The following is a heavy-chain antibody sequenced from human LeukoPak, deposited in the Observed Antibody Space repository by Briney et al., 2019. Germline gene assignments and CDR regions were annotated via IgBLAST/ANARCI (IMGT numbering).Heavy chain of an antibody. CDR1: GYTFTSYG. CDR3: ARLTDLYYYDSSGYYYFDY. Sequence: ASVKVSCKASGYTFTSYGISWVRQAPGQGLEWMGWIIAYNGNTNYAQKLQGRVTMTTDTSTSTAYMELRSLRSDDTAVYYCARLTDLYYYDSSGYYYFDYWGQGTLVTVSS. J-gene: IGHJ4*02. V-gene: IGHV1-18*01. D-gene: IGHD3-22*01. CDR2: IIAYNGNT.